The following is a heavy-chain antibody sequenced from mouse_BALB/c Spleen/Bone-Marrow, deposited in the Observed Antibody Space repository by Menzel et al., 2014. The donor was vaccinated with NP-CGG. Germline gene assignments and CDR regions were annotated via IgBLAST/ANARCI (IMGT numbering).Heavy chain of an antibody. CDR2: IDPASGDT. Sequence: EVKLVESGAELVKPGALVKLSCTASGFNIKDTYIHWVMQRPEQGLAWIGRIDPASGDTKFDPKFQGKATITADTSSNTAYLQVTSLTSEDTAVYYCARVNPWYFDVWGAGTTVTVSS. D-gene: IGHD2-2*01. CDR3: ARVNPWYFDV. CDR1: GFNIKDTY. V-gene: IGHV14-3*02. J-gene: IGHJ1*01.